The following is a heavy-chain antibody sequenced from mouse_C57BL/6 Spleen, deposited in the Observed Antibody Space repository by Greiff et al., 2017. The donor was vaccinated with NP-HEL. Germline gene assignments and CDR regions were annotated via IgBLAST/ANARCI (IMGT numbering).Heavy chain of an antibody. CDR3: ARYAIGYYGSSFWYFDV. D-gene: IGHD1-1*01. Sequence: QVQLKQSGAELARPGASVKLSCKASGYTFTSYGISWVKQRTGQGLEWIGEIYPRSGNTYYTAQFKGKATLTADKSSSTAYMELRSLTSTDSAVYFCARYAIGYYGSSFWYFDVWGTGTTVTVSS. CDR1: GYTFTSYG. V-gene: IGHV1-81*01. J-gene: IGHJ1*03. CDR2: IYPRSGNT.